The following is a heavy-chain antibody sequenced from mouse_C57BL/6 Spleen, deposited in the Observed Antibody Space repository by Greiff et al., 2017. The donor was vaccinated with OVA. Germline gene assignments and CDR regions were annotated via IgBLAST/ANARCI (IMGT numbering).Heavy chain of an antibody. CDR1: GYTFTSYW. J-gene: IGHJ3*01. Sequence: QVQLQQPGAELVKPGASVKMSCKASGYTFTSYWITWVKQRPGQGLEWIGDIYPGSGSTNYNEKFKSTATLTVDTSSSTAYMQLSSLTSEDSAVYYGAREGYGNYSAGFAYWGQGTLVTVSA. D-gene: IGHD2-1*01. V-gene: IGHV1-55*01. CDR2: IYPGSGST. CDR3: AREGYGNYSAGFAY.